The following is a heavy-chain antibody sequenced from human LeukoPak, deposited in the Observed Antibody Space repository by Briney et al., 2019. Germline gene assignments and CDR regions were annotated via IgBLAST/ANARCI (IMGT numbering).Heavy chain of an antibody. J-gene: IGHJ4*02. Sequence: PSGTLSLTCAVSGGSLSSSDWWSWVRQPPGKGLEWIGEISHSGSINYNPSLKSRVTISLDKSKNQFSLRLTSVTAADTTVYYCARDGFSAYDRDLDYWGQGTLVTVSS. D-gene: IGHD5-12*01. V-gene: IGHV4-4*02. CDR3: ARDGFSAYDRDLDY. CDR2: ISHSGSI. CDR1: GGSLSSSDW.